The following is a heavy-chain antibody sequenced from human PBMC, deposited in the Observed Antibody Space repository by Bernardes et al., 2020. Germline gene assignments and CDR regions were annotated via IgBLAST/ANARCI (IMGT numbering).Heavy chain of an antibody. D-gene: IGHD6-19*01. CDR1: GFTFRNYY. Sequence: GSLRLSCAASGFTFRNYYMSWIRQAPGKGLEWVSYISSSGNTVYYADSVKGRFTISRDNAKNSLYLQMNSLRAEDTAVYYCARASFQWLVPYGMDVWGQGTTVTVSS. V-gene: IGHV3-11*01. CDR2: ISSSGNTV. CDR3: ARASFQWLVPYGMDV. J-gene: IGHJ6*02.